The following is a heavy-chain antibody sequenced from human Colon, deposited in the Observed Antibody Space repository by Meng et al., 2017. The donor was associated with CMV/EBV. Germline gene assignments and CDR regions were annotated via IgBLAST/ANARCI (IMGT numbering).Heavy chain of an antibody. CDR2: IDHTGST. CDR3: ARGGGTPIRGVLPFDF. D-gene: IGHD3-10*01. Sequence: HVQLPQWGAGLLKPSETLSLTCALYGGSFSPYYWSWIRQSPGKGLEWIAEIDHTGSTNYNPSLKSRVTISIDTSNSHFSLNLTSATAADTAVYYCARGGGTPIRGVLPFDFWGQGTLVTVSS. J-gene: IGHJ4*02. CDR1: GGSFSPYY. V-gene: IGHV4-34*01.